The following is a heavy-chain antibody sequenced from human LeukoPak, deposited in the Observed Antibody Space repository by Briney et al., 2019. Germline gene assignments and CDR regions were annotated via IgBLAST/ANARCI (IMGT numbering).Heavy chain of an antibody. Sequence: ASVKVSCKASGGTFSSYAISWVRQAPGQGLERMGRIIPIFGTANYAQKFQGRVTITTDESTSTAYMELSSLRSEDTAVYYCAREGQQLPDYWGQGTLSPSPQ. J-gene: IGHJ4*02. CDR1: GGTFSSYA. V-gene: IGHV1-69*05. CDR3: AREGQQLPDY. CDR2: IIPIFGTA. D-gene: IGHD6-13*01.